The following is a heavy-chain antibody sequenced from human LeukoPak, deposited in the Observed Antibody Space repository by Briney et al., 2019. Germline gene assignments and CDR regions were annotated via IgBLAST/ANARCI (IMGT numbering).Heavy chain of an antibody. CDR1: GFTFSDYY. V-gene: IGHV3-11*05. J-gene: IGHJ5*01. CDR3: ARDQEGSENWYDP. CDR2: ISSSSSYT. Sequence: GGSLRLSCAASGFTFSDYYMSWIRQAPGKGLEWVSYISSSSSYTNYADSVKGRFTISRDNAKNSLYLQMNSLRAEDTAVYYWARDQEGSENWYDPWGQGTLVTVSS.